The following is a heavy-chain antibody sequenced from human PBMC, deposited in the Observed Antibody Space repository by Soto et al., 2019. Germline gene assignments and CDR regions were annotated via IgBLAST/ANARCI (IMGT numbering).Heavy chain of an antibody. J-gene: IGHJ6*02. V-gene: IGHV3-7*03. CDR1: GFRFSNYS. Sequence: GGSLRPSCVGSGFRFSNYSLNWVRQAPGQGLEWVANINRRGTSTNYMDPVRGRFTTSRYNTRNSFYLNRDSLRVGDTATYYCVRGTPTPGLDIWGRGTTVTVSS. CDR3: VRGTPTPGLDI. CDR2: INRRGTST. D-gene: IGHD1-1*01.